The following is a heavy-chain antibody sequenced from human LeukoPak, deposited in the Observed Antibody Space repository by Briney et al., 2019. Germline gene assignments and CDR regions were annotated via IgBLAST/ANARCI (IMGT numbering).Heavy chain of an antibody. CDR3: ASGTTVTTNCYFDL. Sequence: AGTLCLTCAVSGFSISSYWWSWIRQPAGKGLEWVGGIYNSGRTNYNTSLKSRVTMSVDTSKNQFSLKLSSVADPDTAVYYCASGTTVTTNCYFDLWGRGPLVTVSS. J-gene: IGHJ2*01. V-gene: IGHV4-59*10. D-gene: IGHD4-17*01. CDR2: IYNSGRT. CDR1: GFSISSYW.